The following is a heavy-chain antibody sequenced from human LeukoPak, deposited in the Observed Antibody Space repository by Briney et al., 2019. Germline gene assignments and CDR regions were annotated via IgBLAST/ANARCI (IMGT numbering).Heavy chain of an antibody. J-gene: IGHJ3*02. CDR2: IYYSGST. CDR3: ARALGLRYFDWYQNAFDI. D-gene: IGHD3-9*01. Sequence: SKTLSLTCTVSGGSISSYYWSWIRQPPGKGLEWIGYIYYSGSTNYNPSLKSRVTISVDTSKNQFSLKLSSVTAADTAVYYCARALGLRYFDWYQNAFDIWGQGTMVTVSS. CDR1: GGSISSYY. V-gene: IGHV4-59*01.